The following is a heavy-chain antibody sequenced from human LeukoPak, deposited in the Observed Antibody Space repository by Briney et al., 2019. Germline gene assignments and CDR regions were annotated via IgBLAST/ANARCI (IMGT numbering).Heavy chain of an antibody. D-gene: IGHD2-21*02. V-gene: IGHV4-30-4*01. J-gene: IGHJ4*02. CDR1: GGSISSGDYY. Sequence: PSQTLSLTCTVSGGSISSGDYYRSWIRQPPGKGLEWIGYIYYSGSTYYNPSLKSRVTISVDTSKNQFSLKLSSVTAADTAVYYCARVRRPDFSYEEYYFDYWGQGTLVTVSS. CDR2: IYYSGST. CDR3: ARVRRPDFSYEEYYFDY.